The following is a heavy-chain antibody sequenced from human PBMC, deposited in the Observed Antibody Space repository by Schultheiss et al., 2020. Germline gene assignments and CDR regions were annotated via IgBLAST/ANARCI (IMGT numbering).Heavy chain of an antibody. V-gene: IGHV2-5*02. CDR1: GFSLSTSGVG. Sequence: SGPTLVKPTQTLTLTCTFSGFSLSTSGVGVGWIRQPPGKALEWLALIYWDDDKRYSPSLKSRLTITKDTSKNQVVLTMTNMDPEDTATYYCAHRPPPRATYYHFDYWGQGTLVTVSS. CDR3: AHRPPPRATYYHFDY. J-gene: IGHJ4*02. CDR2: IYWDDDK. D-gene: IGHD3-3*02.